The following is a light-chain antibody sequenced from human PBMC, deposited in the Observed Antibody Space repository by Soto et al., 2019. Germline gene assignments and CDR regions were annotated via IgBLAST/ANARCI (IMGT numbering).Light chain of an antibody. Sequence: DIQMTQSPSTLSASVGDRVTITCRASQSISDWLAWYQQKPGKAPKLLIYKASTLEFGVPSRFSGSGSGTEFTLTISSLQPDDFATYYCQQYDSLWTFGHQHDSLWTFGQGTKVEI. CDR1: QSISDW. J-gene: IGKJ1*01. V-gene: IGKV1-5*03. CDR3: QQYDSLWTFGHQHDSLWT. CDR2: KAS.